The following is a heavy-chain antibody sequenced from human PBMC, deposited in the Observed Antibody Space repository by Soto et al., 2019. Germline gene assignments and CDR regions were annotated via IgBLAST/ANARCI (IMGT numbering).Heavy chain of an antibody. J-gene: IGHJ4*02. V-gene: IGHV3-23*01. CDR1: GFTFSSYA. CDR2: ISGSGGST. CDR3: ASSQRPPISRQDY. D-gene: IGHD3-3*02. Sequence: EVQLLESGGGLVQPGGSLRLSCAAYGFTFSSYAMSWVRQAPGKGLEWVSAISGSGGSTYYADSVKGRFTISRDNSKNTLYLQMNSLRAEDTAVYYCASSQRPPISRQDYWGQGTLVTVSS.